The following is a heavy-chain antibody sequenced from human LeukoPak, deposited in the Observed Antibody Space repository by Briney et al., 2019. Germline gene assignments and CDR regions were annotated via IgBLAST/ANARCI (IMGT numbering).Heavy chain of an antibody. CDR2: SKSKTDGGTT. J-gene: IGHJ4*02. V-gene: IGHV3-15*01. D-gene: IGHD3-22*01. Sequence: GESLTLTCAASGCTFSNAWMSWVRQAPGKGLELVGRSKSKTDGGTTDYAAPVKRRFTISRDDSKNTLYLKMNSLKTEDTAVYYCTTEPTYYYDSSGYSEFDYWGQGTLVTVSS. CDR1: GCTFSNAW. CDR3: TTEPTYYYDSSGYSEFDY.